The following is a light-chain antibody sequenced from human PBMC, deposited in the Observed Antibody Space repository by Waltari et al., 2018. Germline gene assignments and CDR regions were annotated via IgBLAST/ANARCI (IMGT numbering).Light chain of an antibody. CDR2: GTF. CDR3: QQSWHLPPT. CDR1: QDIKTY. Sequence: DVQMTQSPSSLSASLGDRVTMTCRPSQDIKTYLDWYQQKPGKAPNLLIYGTFTLQSGVQSRFSGSASGTNFTLTIDSLQPEDFATYYCQQSWHLPPTFGQGTRLDIK. J-gene: IGKJ5*01. V-gene: IGKV1-39*01.